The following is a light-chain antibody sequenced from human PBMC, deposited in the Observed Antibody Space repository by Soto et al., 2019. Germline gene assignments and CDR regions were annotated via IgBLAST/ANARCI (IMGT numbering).Light chain of an antibody. V-gene: IGKV3-20*01. Sequence: IAFTQSAGTLSLSPDERATLSCTASQSVSSSYLAWYQQKPGQAPRLLIYGASSRATGIPDRFSGSGSGTDFTLTISRLEPEDFAVYYCQQYGSSPRTFGQGTKVDIK. J-gene: IGKJ1*01. CDR2: GAS. CDR3: QQYGSSPRT. CDR1: QSVSSSY.